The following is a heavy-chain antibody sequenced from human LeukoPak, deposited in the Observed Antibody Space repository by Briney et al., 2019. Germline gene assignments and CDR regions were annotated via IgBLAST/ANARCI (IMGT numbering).Heavy chain of an antibody. J-gene: IGHJ6*02. CDR1: GFTLDEYG. D-gene: IGHD6-13*01. Sequence: GGSLRLSCAASGFTLDEYGMSWVRQAPGKGLEWVSGMNWNGGSTGYADSVKGRFTISRDNAKNSLYLQMNSLRAEDTALYHCARDGIAAAGSYYYYGMDVWGQGTTVTVSS. V-gene: IGHV3-20*01. CDR2: MNWNGGST. CDR3: ARDGIAAAGSYYYYGMDV.